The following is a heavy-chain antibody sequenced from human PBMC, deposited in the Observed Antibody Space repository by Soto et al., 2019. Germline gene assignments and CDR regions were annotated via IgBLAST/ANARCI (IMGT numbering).Heavy chain of an antibody. CDR2: TYYRSKWYN. V-gene: IGHV6-1*01. D-gene: IGHD3-10*01. CDR3: ASGGWFGELYSYYDGMEV. CDR1: GDSVSSNSAA. Sequence: SQTLSLTCAISGDSVSSNSAAWNLVRQSPSSGLEWLVRTYYRSKWYNDYAVSVKSRITIKPDTSKNQFSLQLNSVTPEDTAVYYCASGGWFGELYSYYDGMEVWGKGTTVTIS. J-gene: IGHJ6*04.